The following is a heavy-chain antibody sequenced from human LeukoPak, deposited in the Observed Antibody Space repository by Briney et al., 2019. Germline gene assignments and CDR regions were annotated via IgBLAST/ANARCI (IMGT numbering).Heavy chain of an antibody. V-gene: IGHV4-38-2*02. J-gene: IGHJ5*02. CDR1: GYSISSGYY. D-gene: IGHD1-7*01. CDR3: AREGGTLNNWFDP. CDR2: IYHSGST. Sequence: PSETLSLTCTVSGYSISSGYYWGWIRQPPGKGLEWIGSIYHSGSTYYNPSLKSRVTISVDTSKNQFSLKLSSVTAADTAVYYCAREGGTLNNWFDPWGQGTLVTVSS.